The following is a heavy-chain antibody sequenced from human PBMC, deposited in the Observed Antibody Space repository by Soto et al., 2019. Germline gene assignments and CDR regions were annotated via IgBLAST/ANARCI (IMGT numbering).Heavy chain of an antibody. CDR2: ISSNSAYI. Sequence: PGGSLRLSCAASGFTFRSFTMNWVRQAPGKGLGWVSTISSNSAYIYYTDALRGRFTISRDNAKNSLHLQMNSLRAEDTAVYYCTRDASRDSSARGWFDPWGPGTLVTVT. CDR3: TRDASRDSSARGWFDP. D-gene: IGHD6-13*01. CDR1: GFTFRSFT. V-gene: IGHV3-21*01. J-gene: IGHJ5*02.